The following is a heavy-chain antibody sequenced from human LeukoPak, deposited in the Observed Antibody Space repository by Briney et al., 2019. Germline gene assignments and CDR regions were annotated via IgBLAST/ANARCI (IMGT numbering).Heavy chain of an antibody. D-gene: IGHD5-18*01. CDR1: GFTYRDYY. CDR3: LVDTAMVTGNWFDP. J-gene: IGHJ5*02. CDR2: LSSSGSTI. V-gene: IGHV3-11*01. Sequence: GGSLRLSCAASGFTYRDYYMSWIRQARGKGLAGVSYLSSSGSTIYYADSVNGRFTISRDNAKNSLYLQMNSLRAEDTAVYYCLVDTAMVTGNWFDPWGQGTLVTVSS.